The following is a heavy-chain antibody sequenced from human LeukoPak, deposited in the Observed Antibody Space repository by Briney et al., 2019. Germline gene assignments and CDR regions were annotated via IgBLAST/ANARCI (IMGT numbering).Heavy chain of an antibody. V-gene: IGHV3-53*01. J-gene: IGHJ2*01. CDR3: AKDRTVGASYWYFDL. D-gene: IGHD1-26*01. CDR1: GLAVSRNY. Sequence: GGSLRLSCAASGLAVSRNYMTWVRQAPGKGLEWVSVIYSGGTTDCADSVKGRFTISRDNSKNTLYLQMNSLRVEDTAVYYCAKDRTVGASYWYFDLWGRGTLVTVSS. CDR2: IYSGGTT.